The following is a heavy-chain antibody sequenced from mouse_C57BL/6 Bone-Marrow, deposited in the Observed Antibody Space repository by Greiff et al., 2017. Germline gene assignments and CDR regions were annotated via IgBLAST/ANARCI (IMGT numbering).Heavy chain of an antibody. CDR1: GYSITSGYD. CDR3: ARVYYCSSYTTLFAY. CDR2: ISYSGST. D-gene: IGHD1-1*01. J-gene: IGHJ3*01. V-gene: IGHV3-1*01. Sequence: EVKLVESGPGMVKPSPSLSLSCTVTGYSITSGYDWHWNRHFPGNKLECVGYISYSGSTNYNPSLKSRTSITPDTSKNHSFLQLNSVTTEDTATSYCARVYYCSSYTTLFAYWGQGTLVTVSA.